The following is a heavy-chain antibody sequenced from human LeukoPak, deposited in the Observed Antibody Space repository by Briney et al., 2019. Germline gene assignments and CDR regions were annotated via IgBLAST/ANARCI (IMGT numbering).Heavy chain of an antibody. J-gene: IGHJ4*02. V-gene: IGHV3-48*01. CDR1: GFSFSSYS. CDR3: ARDAGGGSDY. CDR2: ISGDGNAK. Sequence: PGGSLRLSCAASGFSFSSYSINRVRQAPGKGLEWVSYISGDGNAKHYTDSVKGRFTISRDNAKNALYLQMNSLRAEDTAVYYCARDAGGGSDYWGQGTLVTVSS. D-gene: IGHD5-12*01.